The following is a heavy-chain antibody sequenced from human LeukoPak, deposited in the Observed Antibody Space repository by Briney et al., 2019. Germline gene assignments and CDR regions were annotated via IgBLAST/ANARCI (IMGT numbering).Heavy chain of an antibody. Sequence: PSETLSLTCTVSGGSISSSSYYWGWIRQPPGKGLEWIGSIYYSGSTYYNPSLKSRVTISVDTSKNQFSLKLSSVTAADTAVYYCARDRIYGSGSYEDRNWFDPWGQGTLVTVSS. J-gene: IGHJ5*02. D-gene: IGHD3-10*01. V-gene: IGHV4-39*07. CDR3: ARDRIYGSGSYEDRNWFDP. CDR1: GGSISSSSYY. CDR2: IYYSGST.